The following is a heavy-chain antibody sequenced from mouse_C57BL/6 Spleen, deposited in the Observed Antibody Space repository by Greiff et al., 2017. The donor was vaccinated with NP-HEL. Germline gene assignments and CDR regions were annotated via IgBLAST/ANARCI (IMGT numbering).Heavy chain of an antibody. CDR2: ITPSNGGT. V-gene: IGHV1-53*01. CDR1: GYTFTSYW. CDR3: ARNYGSSYWYFDV. Sequence: VQLQQPGTELVKPGASVKLSCKASGYTFTSYWMHWVKQRPGQGLEWIGNITPSNGGTNYNEKFKRQATLTVDTTASTSYMQLSSLTSEDSAVYYCARNYGSSYWYFDVWGTGTTVTVSS. J-gene: IGHJ1*03. D-gene: IGHD1-1*01.